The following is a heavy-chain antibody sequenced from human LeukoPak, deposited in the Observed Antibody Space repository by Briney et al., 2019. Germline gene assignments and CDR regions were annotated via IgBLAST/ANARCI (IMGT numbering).Heavy chain of an antibody. CDR1: GFTFTSYS. J-gene: IGHJ4*02. D-gene: IGHD1-26*01. CDR2: ISGGGGST. Sequence: GGSLRLSCAASGFTFTSYSMNWVRQAPGKGLEWVSTISGGGGSTYNADSVKGRFTISRDNSKNTLYLQVNSLRAEDTAVYYCAKGGKWDVTPFDYWGQGTLVTVSS. V-gene: IGHV3-23*01. CDR3: AKGGKWDVTPFDY.